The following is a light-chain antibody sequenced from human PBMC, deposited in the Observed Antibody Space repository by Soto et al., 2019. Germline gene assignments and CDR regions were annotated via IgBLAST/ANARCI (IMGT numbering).Light chain of an antibody. V-gene: IGLV2-14*01. CDR2: DVT. CDR3: SSYTSSSTPLV. J-gene: IGLJ3*02. CDR1: SSDVGGYNY. Sequence: QAALTQPASVSGSPGQSITISCTGTSSDVGGYNYVSWYQQHPGKAPKLMIYDVTNRPSGVSNPFSGSKSGNTASLTISGLQAEDEADYYCSSYTSSSTPLVFGGGTKLTVL.